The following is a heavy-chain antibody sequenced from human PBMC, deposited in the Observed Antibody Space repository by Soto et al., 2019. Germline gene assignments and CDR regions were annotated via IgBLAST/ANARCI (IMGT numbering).Heavy chain of an antibody. CDR3: ARLDRRGCVSTSCHTDY. J-gene: IGHJ4*02. CDR2: IYYSGST. V-gene: IGHV4-39*01. D-gene: IGHD2-2*02. CDR1: GGSISSSNYY. Sequence: SETLSLTCTVSGGSISSSNYYWGWIRQPPGKGLEWIGSIYYSGSTYNNPSLKSRVTISVDTSKNQFSLKLTSVTAADTAVYYCARLDRRGCVSTSCHTDYWGQGTLVTVSS.